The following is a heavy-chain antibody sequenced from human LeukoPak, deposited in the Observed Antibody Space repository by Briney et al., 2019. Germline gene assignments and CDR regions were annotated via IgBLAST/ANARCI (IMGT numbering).Heavy chain of an antibody. Sequence: GASVKVSCKVSGYTLTELSMHWVRQAPGKGLEWMGGFDPEDGETIYAQKFQGRVTMTEDTSTDTAYMELSSLRSEDAAVYYCATAGGTTGTTGAFDYWGQGTLVTVSS. CDR1: GYTLTELS. CDR2: FDPEDGET. D-gene: IGHD1-1*01. CDR3: ATAGGTTGTTGAFDY. J-gene: IGHJ4*02. V-gene: IGHV1-24*01.